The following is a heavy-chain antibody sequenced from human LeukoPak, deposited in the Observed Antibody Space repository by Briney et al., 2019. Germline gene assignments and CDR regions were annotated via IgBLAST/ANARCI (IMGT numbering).Heavy chain of an antibody. CDR1: GFTFSSYA. Sequence: PGGSLRLSCAASGFTFSSYAVSWVRQAPGKGLEWVSAISGSGGSTYYADSVKGRFTISRDNSKNTLYLQMNSLRAEDTAVYYCALARDYYYDSSGYLGPWGQGTLVTVSS. CDR3: ALARDYYYDSSGYLGP. D-gene: IGHD3-22*01. J-gene: IGHJ5*02. V-gene: IGHV3-23*01. CDR2: ISGSGGST.